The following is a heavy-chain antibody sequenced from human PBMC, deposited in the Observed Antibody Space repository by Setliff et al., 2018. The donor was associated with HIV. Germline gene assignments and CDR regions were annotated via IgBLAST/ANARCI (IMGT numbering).Heavy chain of an antibody. D-gene: IGHD3-10*01. J-gene: IGHJ4*02. CDR2: ISAHYGST. V-gene: IGHV1-18*01. CDR3: ASSSPTTYYYGSGSPPLGY. Sequence: ASVKVSCKAYGHTYNAYGITWVRQAPGQGLEWMGWISAHYGSTKYAQTLQGRVTMTTDTSTNTAYMELGSLRSDDTAVYYCASSSPTTYYYGSGSPPLGYWGQGTRVTVS. CDR1: GHTYNAYG.